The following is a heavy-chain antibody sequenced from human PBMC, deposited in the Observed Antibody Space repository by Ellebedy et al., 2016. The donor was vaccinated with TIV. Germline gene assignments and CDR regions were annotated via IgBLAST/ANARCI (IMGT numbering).Heavy chain of an antibody. CDR2: IYQDGSEK. V-gene: IGHV3-7*01. D-gene: IGHD5-12*01. Sequence: GESLKISCAASGFVFSSYWVTWIRQAPGKGLEWVANIYQDGSEKYYVESVRGRFTISRDNAKNLLYLHMNTLGAEDTAVYYCARGGAYGDYVPYYFYMDVWGKGTTVIVSS. CDR1: GFVFSSYW. J-gene: IGHJ6*03. CDR3: ARGGAYGDYVPYYFYMDV.